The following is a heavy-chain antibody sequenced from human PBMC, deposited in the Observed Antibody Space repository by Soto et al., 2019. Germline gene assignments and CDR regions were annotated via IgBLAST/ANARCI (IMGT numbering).Heavy chain of an antibody. D-gene: IGHD3-16*01. CDR3: ARAAVHGRY. Sequence: EVQLVESGGGLVQPGGSLRLSCVGSGFTFSSYWMHWVRQAPGKGLVWVSRLTGDGSSISYADSVKGRFTISRDNDKNTLYLQRHCRRVEDTGVFYCARAAVHGRYWGQGTLVRVSS. CDR2: LTGDGSSI. CDR1: GFTFSSYW. V-gene: IGHV3-74*01. J-gene: IGHJ1*01.